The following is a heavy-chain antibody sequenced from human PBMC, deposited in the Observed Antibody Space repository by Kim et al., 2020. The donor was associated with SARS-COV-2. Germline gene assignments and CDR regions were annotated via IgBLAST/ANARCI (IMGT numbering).Heavy chain of an antibody. CDR2: IYYSGNT. V-gene: IGHV4-59*01. CDR1: GGSISSSY. D-gene: IGHD2-15*01. J-gene: IGHJ4*02. Sequence: SETLSLTCTVSGGSISSSYWNWIRQPPGKGLEWIGYIYYSGNTNYNPSLKSRVTISVATSKDQFSLKLNSVTAADTAVYYCASGRYCSGGTCYPLLDYWGQGALVTVSS. CDR3: ASGRYCSGGTCYPLLDY.